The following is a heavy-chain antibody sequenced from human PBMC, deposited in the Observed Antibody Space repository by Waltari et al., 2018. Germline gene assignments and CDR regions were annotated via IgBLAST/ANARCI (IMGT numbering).Heavy chain of an antibody. D-gene: IGHD2-15*01. CDR1: GGTFSSYA. CDR2: TIPFLGTA. J-gene: IGHJ5*02. V-gene: IGHV1-69*12. CDR3: ARGGRDYCSGGSCYRWFDP. Sequence: QVQLVQSGAEVKKPGSSVKVSCKASGGTFSSYAISWVRQAPGQGLEWMGGTIPFLGTANYDRRVPGRVTITADEAKSTAYMELSSLRSEDTAVYYCARGGRDYCSGGSCYRWFDPWGQGTLVTVSS.